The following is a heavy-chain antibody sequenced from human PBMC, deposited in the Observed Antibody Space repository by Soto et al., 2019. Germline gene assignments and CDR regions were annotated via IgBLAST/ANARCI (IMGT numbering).Heavy chain of an antibody. CDR3: ASAAMATIPFDY. D-gene: IGHD5-12*01. CDR1: GGTFSSYA. V-gene: IGHV1-69*13. CDR2: IIPIFGTA. J-gene: IGHJ4*02. Sequence: SVKVSCKASGGTFSSYAISWVRQAPGQGLECMGGIIPIFGTANYAQKFQGRVTITADESTSTAYMELSSLRSEDTAVYYCASAAMATIPFDYWGQGTLVTVSS.